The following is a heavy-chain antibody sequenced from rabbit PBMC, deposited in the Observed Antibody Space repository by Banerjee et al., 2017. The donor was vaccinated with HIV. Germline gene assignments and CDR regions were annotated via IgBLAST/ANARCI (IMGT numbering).Heavy chain of an antibody. CDR2: IYTGVSGST. D-gene: IGHD8-1*01. Sequence: QSLEESGGDLVKPGGSLTLTCTASGFSFSSSYWICWVRQAPGKGLEWIACIYTGVSGSTYYATWAKGRFTISKTSSTTVTLQMTSLTAADTATYFCARDIYAGNNYYTGGYFNLWGQGTLVTVS. J-gene: IGHJ4*01. CDR3: ARDIYAGNNYYTGGYFNL. V-gene: IGHV1S40*01. CDR1: GFSFSSSYW.